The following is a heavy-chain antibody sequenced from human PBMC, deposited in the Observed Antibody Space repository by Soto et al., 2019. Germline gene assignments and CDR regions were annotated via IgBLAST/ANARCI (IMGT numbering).Heavy chain of an antibody. CDR3: AKSQEVYDY. Sequence: PGGSLRLSCAASGFTFRDYAMTWVRQAPGKGLEWVSGISNNGGRTYYADSVKGRFTISRDNSKNTVYLQMSSLRVDDTAVYYCAKSQEVYDYWGQGTLVTVSS. V-gene: IGHV3-23*01. J-gene: IGHJ4*02. CDR1: GFTFRDYA. D-gene: IGHD2-8*01. CDR2: ISNNGGRT.